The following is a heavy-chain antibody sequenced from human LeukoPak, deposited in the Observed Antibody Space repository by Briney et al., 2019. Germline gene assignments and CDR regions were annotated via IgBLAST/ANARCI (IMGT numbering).Heavy chain of an antibody. D-gene: IGHD6-19*01. Sequence: PGGSLRLSCAASGFTFSSYGMHWVRQAPGKGLEWVAVIWYDGSNKYYADSVKGRFTISRDNSKNTLYLQMNSLRAEDTAVYYCARESGPYSSDWSYFDYWGQGTLVTVSS. CDR1: GFTFSSYG. V-gene: IGHV3-33*01. CDR2: IWYDGSNK. J-gene: IGHJ4*02. CDR3: ARESGPYSSDWSYFDY.